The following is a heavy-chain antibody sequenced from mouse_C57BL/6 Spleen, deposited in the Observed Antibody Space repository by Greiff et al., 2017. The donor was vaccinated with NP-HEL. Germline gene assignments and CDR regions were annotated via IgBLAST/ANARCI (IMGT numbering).Heavy chain of an antibody. V-gene: IGHV1-42*01. D-gene: IGHD2-1*01. CDR3: SRNGNRDVMDY. CDR2: INPTTGGT. Sequence: EVQLQESGPELVKPGASVKISCKASGYSFPGFYMNWVKQSPEKRLEWIGEINPTTGGTTYNQNFKAKATLTVDKSSNTAYMQRKGLTSEDSAVYFGSRNGNRDVMDYRGQGTSVTVSS. J-gene: IGHJ4*01. CDR1: GYSFPGFY.